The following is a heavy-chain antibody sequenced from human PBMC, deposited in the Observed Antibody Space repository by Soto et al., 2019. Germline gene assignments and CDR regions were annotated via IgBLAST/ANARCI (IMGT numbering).Heavy chain of an antibody. V-gene: IGHV3-7*05. J-gene: IGHJ4*02. Sequence: EVQLVESGGGLVQPGESLRLSCAGSGFAFSSAWMNWVRQAPGKGLEWVSNINPDGSAKDYVDSVRGRFTISRDNAKNPLYLEMNSLRAEDTAVYRGARNMNWGLGTLVTVSS. CDR2: INPDGSAK. CDR3: ARNMN. CDR1: GFAFSSAW.